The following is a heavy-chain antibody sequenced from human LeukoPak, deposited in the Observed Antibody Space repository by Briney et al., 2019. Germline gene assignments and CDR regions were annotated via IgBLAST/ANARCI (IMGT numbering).Heavy chain of an antibody. Sequence: GGSLRLSCAASGFTFSNYYMSWIRQAPGKGLEWLSYISRSGISTHYADSVKGRFTISRDNAKNSLYLQMDSLRATDTAVYYCEREFRDGSMTIFYWGQGAPVTASS. J-gene: IGHJ4*02. CDR1: GFTFSNYY. V-gene: IGHV3-11*01. CDR2: ISRSGIST. CDR3: EREFRDGSMTIFY. D-gene: IGHD3-3*01.